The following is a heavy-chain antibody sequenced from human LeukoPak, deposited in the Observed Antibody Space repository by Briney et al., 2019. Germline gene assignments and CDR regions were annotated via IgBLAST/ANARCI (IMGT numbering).Heavy chain of an antibody. V-gene: IGHV4-39*07. D-gene: IGHD3-22*01. Sequence: PSETLSLTCTVSGGSISSGSYYWGWIRQPPGKGLEWIGSIYYSGSTYYNPSLKSRVTISVDTSKNQFSLKLSSVTAADTAVYYCASHPKRYDSSGYIAYYFDYWGQGTLVTVSS. CDR1: GGSISSGSYY. CDR3: ASHPKRYDSSGYIAYYFDY. CDR2: IYYSGST. J-gene: IGHJ4*02.